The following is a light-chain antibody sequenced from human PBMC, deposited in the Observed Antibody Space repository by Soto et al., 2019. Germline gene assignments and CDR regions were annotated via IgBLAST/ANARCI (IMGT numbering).Light chain of an antibody. CDR1: SSDVGGSYY. CDR3: SSYTSSTTLYV. CDR2: EVS. Sequence: QSALTQPPSASGSPGQSVSISCTGSSSDVGGSYYVSWYQQHPGKAPKLMLYEVSKRPSGVPDRFPGSKSGNTASLTVSGLQAEDEADYYCSSYTSSTTLYVFGSGTKVTVL. J-gene: IGLJ1*01. V-gene: IGLV2-8*01.